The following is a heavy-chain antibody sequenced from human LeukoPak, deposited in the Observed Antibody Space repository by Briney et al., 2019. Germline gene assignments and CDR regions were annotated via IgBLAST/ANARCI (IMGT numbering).Heavy chain of an antibody. D-gene: IGHD3-9*01. CDR2: IRPTNGST. CDR3: TRTINSWFDP. CDR1: GYTFINHY. Sequence: SVKISCKPSGYTFINHYIHWVRQAPGQGLEWMGVIRPTNGSTSYAQNFQGRLSMTSDTSTSTAYIELRSLRSEDTAIYYCTRTINSWFDPWGQGTPVSVSS. V-gene: IGHV1-46*01. J-gene: IGHJ5*02.